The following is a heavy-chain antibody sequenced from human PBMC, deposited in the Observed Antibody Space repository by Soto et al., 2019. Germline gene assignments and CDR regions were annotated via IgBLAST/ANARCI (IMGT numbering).Heavy chain of an antibody. CDR3: AKQGLEYNSYGIDM. CDR1: GGSISSPNYY. CDR2: LFHTGNT. V-gene: IGHV4-39*01. J-gene: IGHJ6*02. Sequence: SETLSLPWLVCGGSISSPNYYWAWIRQSPGQGLEWIGSLFHTGNTYYNPSLKSRATISGDTSKNLSSLRLSSVTAAHTAVYYCAKQGLEYNSYGIDMRGPGTTLTVPS.